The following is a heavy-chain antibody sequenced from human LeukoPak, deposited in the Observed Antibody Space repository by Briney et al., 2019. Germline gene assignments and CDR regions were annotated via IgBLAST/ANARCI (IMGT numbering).Heavy chain of an antibody. J-gene: IGHJ4*02. Sequence: GGSLRLSCAASGFTFHNNGMSWVRQAPGKGLEWVSAISGSSRSTYHAESVKGRFTISRDNSKNTLFLQMNSLRAEDTAVYYCAKRIGGYSSSWYPDYWGQGTLVTVSS. CDR1: GFTFHNNG. D-gene: IGHD6-13*01. V-gene: IGHV3-23*01. CDR2: ISGSSRST. CDR3: AKRIGGYSSSWYPDY.